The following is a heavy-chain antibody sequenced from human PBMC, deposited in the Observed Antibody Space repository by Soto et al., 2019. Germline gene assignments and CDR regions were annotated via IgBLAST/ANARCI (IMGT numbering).Heavy chain of an antibody. V-gene: IGHV3-23*01. CDR2: IGAGYGT. D-gene: IGHD6-13*01. J-gene: IGHJ4*02. CDR1: GFTFGSYA. Sequence: EVQLLESGGGLVQPGGSLRLSCAASGFTFGSYAMSWVRQAPGKGLEWVSSIGAGYGTYYADSVKGRFTISRDNSKNTLYLQMNSLRAEDTAISYCATPYSSSWFSPFDYWGQGSLVTVSS. CDR3: ATPYSSSWFSPFDY.